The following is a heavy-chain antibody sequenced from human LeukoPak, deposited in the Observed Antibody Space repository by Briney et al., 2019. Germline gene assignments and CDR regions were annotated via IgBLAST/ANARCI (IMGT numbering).Heavy chain of an antibody. Sequence: ASVKVSCKASGYTFTSYDINWVRQATGQGLEWMGWMNPNSGNTGYAQKFQGRVTITRDTSASTAYMELSSLRSEDTAVYYCARAKILTGYYNYYYGMDVWGQGTTVTVSS. CDR1: GYTFTSYD. D-gene: IGHD3-9*01. J-gene: IGHJ6*02. V-gene: IGHV1-8*01. CDR2: MNPNSGNT. CDR3: ARAKILTGYYNYYYGMDV.